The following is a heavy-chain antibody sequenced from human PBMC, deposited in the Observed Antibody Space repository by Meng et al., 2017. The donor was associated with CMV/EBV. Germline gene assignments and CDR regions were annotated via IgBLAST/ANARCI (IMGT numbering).Heavy chain of an antibody. CDR2: MVVGSGNT. Sequence: SVKVSCKASGFTFTSSAVQWVRQARGQRLEWIGWMVVGSGNTNYAQKFQERVTITRDMSTSTAYMELSSLRSEDTAVYYCAAEQYCSGGSCYGSSVGEGAFDIWGQGTMVTVSS. J-gene: IGHJ3*02. V-gene: IGHV1-58*01. CDR1: GFTFTSSA. D-gene: IGHD2-15*01. CDR3: AAEQYCSGGSCYGSSVGEGAFDI.